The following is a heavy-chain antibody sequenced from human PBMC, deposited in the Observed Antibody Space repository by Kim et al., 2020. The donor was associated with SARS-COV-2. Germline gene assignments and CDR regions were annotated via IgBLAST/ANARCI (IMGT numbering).Heavy chain of an antibody. Sequence: SVKVSCKASGGTFSSYAISWVRQAPGQGLEWMGRIIPILGIANYAQKFQGRVTITADKSTSTAYMELSSLRSEDTAVYYCARRLAVAGHDAFDIWGQGTMVTVSS. J-gene: IGHJ3*02. CDR1: GGTFSSYA. CDR3: ARRLAVAGHDAFDI. D-gene: IGHD6-19*01. V-gene: IGHV1-69*04. CDR2: IIPILGIA.